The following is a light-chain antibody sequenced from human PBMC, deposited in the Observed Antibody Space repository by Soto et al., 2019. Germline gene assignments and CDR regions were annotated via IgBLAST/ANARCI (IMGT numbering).Light chain of an antibody. CDR3: SLSHSAVVV. CDR1: TGPVTSGHW. Sequence: QAVVTQESSLTVSPGGTVTLTCGSSTGPVTSGHWPYWFQQGPGQVPKTLIYDTNNRHSWTPARFSGSLLGGKAALTLSGAQPEDEADYYCSLSHSAVVVFGGGTKLTVL. J-gene: IGLJ2*01. V-gene: IGLV7-46*01. CDR2: DTN.